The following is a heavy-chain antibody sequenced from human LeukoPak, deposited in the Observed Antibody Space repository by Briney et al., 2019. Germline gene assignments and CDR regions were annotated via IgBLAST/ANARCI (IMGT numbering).Heavy chain of an antibody. CDR2: VNTDGSST. CDR3: ARELGVGVIGDAFDI. V-gene: IGHV3-74*01. J-gene: IGHJ3*02. CDR1: GFTLGSYW. Sequence: GGSLRLSCAVSGFTLGSYWIHWVRQAPGQGLAWVSRVNTDGSSTTYAESVKGRFTISKDNAKNTLYLQMNGLRAEDTAVYYCARELGVGVIGDAFDIWSQGTVVTVSS. D-gene: IGHD3-22*01.